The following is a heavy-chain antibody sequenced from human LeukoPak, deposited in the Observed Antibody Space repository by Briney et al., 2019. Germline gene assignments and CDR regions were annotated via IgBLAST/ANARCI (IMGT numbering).Heavy chain of an antibody. V-gene: IGHV3-11*01. CDR1: GFTFSDYY. Sequence: GGSLRLSCAASGFTFSDYYMSWIRQAPGKGLEWVSYISSSGSTIYYADSVKGRFTISRDNAKNSLYLQMNSLRAEDTAVYYCARGPQGGEALYYYYYGMDVWGQGTTVTVSS. CDR2: ISSSGSTI. CDR3: ARGPQGGEALYYYYYGMDV. D-gene: IGHD2-21*01. J-gene: IGHJ6*02.